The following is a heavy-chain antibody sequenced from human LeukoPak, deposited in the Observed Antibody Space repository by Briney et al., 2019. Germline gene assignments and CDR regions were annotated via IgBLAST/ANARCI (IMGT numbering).Heavy chain of an antibody. CDR3: ARIGYSSSSIDY. CDR1: GFTFSRYW. V-gene: IGHV3-7*01. Sequence: GGSLRLSCAASGFTFSRYWMSWVRQAPGKGLEWVANIKGDGTIKYYVDSVKGRLTIFRDNAKSSVFLQVNSLRAEDTAMYYCARIGYSSSSIDYWGQGTLVTVSS. D-gene: IGHD6-13*01. CDR2: IKGDGTIK. J-gene: IGHJ4*02.